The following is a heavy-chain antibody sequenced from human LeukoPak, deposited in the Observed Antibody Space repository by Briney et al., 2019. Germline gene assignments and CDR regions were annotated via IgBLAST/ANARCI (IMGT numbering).Heavy chain of an antibody. V-gene: IGHV3-48*03. CDR2: ISSSGSTI. CDR3: ARDRGPVDDILTGYYMEYYYYGMDV. J-gene: IGHJ6*02. Sequence: GGSLRLSCAASGFTFSSYEMNWVRQAPGKGLEWVSYISSSGSTIYYADSVKGRFTISRDNAKNSLYLQMNSLRAEDTAVYYCARDRGPVDDILTGYYMEYYYYGMDVWGQGTTVTVSS. D-gene: IGHD3-9*01. CDR1: GFTFSSYE.